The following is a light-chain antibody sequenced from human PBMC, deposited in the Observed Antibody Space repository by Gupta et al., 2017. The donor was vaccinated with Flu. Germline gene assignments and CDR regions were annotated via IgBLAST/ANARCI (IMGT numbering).Light chain of an antibody. Sequence: DIQMTQSPSSLSASVGDRVTITCRASQTIYNYLNWYQQKPGKAPKLLIYGASTLQGGVPSSFSGSGSGTEFTLTISSLQSEDFATYYCQQSYDYPRTFGQGTKVEI. CDR2: GAS. CDR1: QTIYNY. CDR3: QQSYDYPRT. V-gene: IGKV1-39*01. J-gene: IGKJ1*01.